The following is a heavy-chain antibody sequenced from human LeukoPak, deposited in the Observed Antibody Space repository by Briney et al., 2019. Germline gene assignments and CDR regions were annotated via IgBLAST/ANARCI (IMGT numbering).Heavy chain of an antibody. D-gene: IGHD2-2*01. V-gene: IGHV3-21*01. Sequence: PGGSLRLSCAASGFTFSSYSMNWVRQAPGKGLEWVSSISSSSSYIYYADSVKGRFTISRDNAKNSLYLQMNSLRAEDTAVYYCAREGCSSTSCQSYYGMDVWGQGTTVTVSS. CDR1: GFTFSSYS. CDR2: ISSSSSYI. J-gene: IGHJ6*02. CDR3: AREGCSSTSCQSYYGMDV.